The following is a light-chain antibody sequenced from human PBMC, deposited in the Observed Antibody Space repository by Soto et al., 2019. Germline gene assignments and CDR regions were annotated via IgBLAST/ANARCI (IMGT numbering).Light chain of an antibody. Sequence: DIQMTQCPSTLYASVGDRVTITCRASQTISSWLAWYQQKPGKAPKLMIYKASSLESGVPSRFSGSGSGTEFTLTISSLQPDDFATYYCQQYNSYSRTFGQGTKVDI. CDR3: QQYNSYSRT. J-gene: IGKJ1*01. CDR1: QTISSW. CDR2: KAS. V-gene: IGKV1-5*03.